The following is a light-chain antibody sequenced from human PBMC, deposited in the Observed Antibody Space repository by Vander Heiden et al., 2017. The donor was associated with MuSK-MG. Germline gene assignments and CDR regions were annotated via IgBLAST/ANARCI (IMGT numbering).Light chain of an antibody. J-gene: IGKJ4*01. CDR2: KAS. CDR1: QSITNW. CDR3: LQYAIYPVT. V-gene: IGKV1-5*03. Sequence: DIQMTQSPSTLSASVGDSVTITCRASQSITNWLAWYQQKPGKAPKFLIYKASNLENGVPSRFSGSGSGTEFTLTISSLQPADFATYYCLQYAIYPVTFGGGTEVEIK.